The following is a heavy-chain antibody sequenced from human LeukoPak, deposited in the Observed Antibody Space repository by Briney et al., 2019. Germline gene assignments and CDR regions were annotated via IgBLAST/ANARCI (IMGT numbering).Heavy chain of an antibody. CDR3: ARGSIAAAQYYFDY. V-gene: IGHV4-31*03. D-gene: IGHD6-13*01. Sequence: PSETLSLTCTVSGGSISSGGYYWSWIRQHPGKGLEWIGHIYYSGSTYYNPSLKSRVTISVDTSKNQFSLKLSSVTAADTAVYYCARGSIAAAQYYFDYWGQGTLVTVSS. CDR2: IYYSGST. J-gene: IGHJ4*02. CDR1: GGSISSGGYY.